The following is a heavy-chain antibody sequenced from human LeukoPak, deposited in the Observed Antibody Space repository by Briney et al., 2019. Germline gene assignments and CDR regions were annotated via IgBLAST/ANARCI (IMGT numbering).Heavy chain of an antibody. D-gene: IGHD3-3*01. Sequence: PSETLSLTCTVSGGSISSSSYYWGWILQPPRKGLEWIGSIYYSGSTYYNPSLKSRVTISVDTSKNQFSLKLSSVTAADTAVYYCARRNQYYDFWSGYFSYFDYWGQGTLVTVSS. V-gene: IGHV4-39*01. J-gene: IGHJ4*02. CDR3: ARRNQYYDFWSGYFSYFDY. CDR2: IYYSGST. CDR1: GGSISSSSYY.